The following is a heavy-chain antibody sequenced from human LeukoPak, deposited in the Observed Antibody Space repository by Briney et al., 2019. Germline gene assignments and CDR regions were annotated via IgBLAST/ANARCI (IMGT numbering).Heavy chain of an antibody. J-gene: IGHJ4*02. Sequence: SSETLSLTCAVYGGSFSGYYWSWIRQPPGKGLEWIGEINHSGSTNYNPSLKSRVTISVDTSKNQFSLKLSSVTAADTAVYYCARTRAYYFDYWGQGTLVTVSS. CDR3: ARTRAYYFDY. D-gene: IGHD3-10*01. V-gene: IGHV4-34*01. CDR2: INHSGST. CDR1: GGSFSGYY.